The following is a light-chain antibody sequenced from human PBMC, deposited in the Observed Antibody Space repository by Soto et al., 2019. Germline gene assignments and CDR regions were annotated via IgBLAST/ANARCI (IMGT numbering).Light chain of an antibody. V-gene: IGKV3-15*01. CDR3: QQYNNWVRT. CDR2: GAS. CDR1: QSVSSN. Sequence: EIVMTQSPATLSVSPGERATLSCRASQSVSSNLAWYQQKPGQAPRLLIYGASTRATGIPARFSGSGSGTEFTLTISSLQSEGFSVYYCQQYNNWVRTFGPGTKVDIK. J-gene: IGKJ3*01.